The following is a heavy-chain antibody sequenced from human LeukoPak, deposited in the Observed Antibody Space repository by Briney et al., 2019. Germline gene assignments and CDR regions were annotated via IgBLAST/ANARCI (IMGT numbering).Heavy chain of an antibody. J-gene: IGHJ4*02. D-gene: IGHD2-2*01. V-gene: IGHV3-48*04. CDR2: ISSTSSVI. Sequence: GGSLRLSCAASGFTFSSYSMNWVRQAPGKGLEWVSYISSTSSVIYYADSVKGRFTISRDNAKNSLYLQMNSLRAEDTAVYYCARNLPAADYWGQGTLVTVSS. CDR1: GFTFSSYS. CDR3: ARNLPAADY.